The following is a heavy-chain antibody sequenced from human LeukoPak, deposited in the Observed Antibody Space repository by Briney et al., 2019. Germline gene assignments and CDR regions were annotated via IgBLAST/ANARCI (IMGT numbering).Heavy chain of an antibody. D-gene: IGHD5-24*01. CDR1: GYTFTSYD. V-gene: IGHV1-8*01. Sequence: ASVKLSCKASGYTFTSYDINWVRQAPGQGLEWMGWMNPNSGNTGYAQKFQGRVTMTRNTSISTAYMELSSLKSEDTAVYYCAREIGPIQLHLWGSAFDYWGQGTLVTVSS. CDR2: MNPNSGNT. CDR3: AREIGPIQLHLWGSAFDY. J-gene: IGHJ4*02.